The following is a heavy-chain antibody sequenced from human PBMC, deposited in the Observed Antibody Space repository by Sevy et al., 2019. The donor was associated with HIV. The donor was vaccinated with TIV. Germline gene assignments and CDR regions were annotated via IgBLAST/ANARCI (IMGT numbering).Heavy chain of an antibody. CDR1: GFTFTSSA. V-gene: IGHV1-58*02. D-gene: IGHD1-26*01. Sequence: ASVKVSCKASGFTFTSSAMQWVRQARGQRLEWIGWIVVGSGNTNYAQKFQKRVTITRDMSTSTAYMELSSLRSEDTAVYYCAAGVGAEDFDYWGQGTLVTVSS. J-gene: IGHJ4*02. CDR2: IVVGSGNT. CDR3: AAGVGAEDFDY.